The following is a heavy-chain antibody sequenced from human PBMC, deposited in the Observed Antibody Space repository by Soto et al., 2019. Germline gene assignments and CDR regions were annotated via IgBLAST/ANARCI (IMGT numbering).Heavy chain of an antibody. J-gene: IGHJ6*02. CDR3: ARSDRYCISTSCYLQWLGYYYYYGMDV. CDR2: MNPNSGNT. D-gene: IGHD2-2*01. V-gene: IGHV1-8*01. Sequence: ASVKLSCKASGYTFTSYDINWVRQATGQGLEWMGWMNPNSGNTGYAQKFQGRVTMTRNTSISTAYMELSSLRSEDTAVYYCARSDRYCISTSCYLQWLGYYYYYGMDVWGQGTTVTVSS. CDR1: GYTFTSYD.